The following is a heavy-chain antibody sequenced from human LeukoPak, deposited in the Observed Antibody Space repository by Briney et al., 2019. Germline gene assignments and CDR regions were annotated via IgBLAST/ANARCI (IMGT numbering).Heavy chain of an antibody. CDR1: GFTFSNAR. CDR3: TRVYYGGNSVIFDY. CDR2: IRSEPYGGTT. J-gene: IGHJ4*02. D-gene: IGHD4-23*01. V-gene: IGHV3-49*04. Sequence: GGSLRLSCAASGFTFSNARMSWVRQAPGKGLEWVGFIRSEPYGGTTEYAASVRGRFTISRDDSKNIAYLEMNSLKSEDTALYYCTRVYYGGNSVIFDYWGQGTLVTVSS.